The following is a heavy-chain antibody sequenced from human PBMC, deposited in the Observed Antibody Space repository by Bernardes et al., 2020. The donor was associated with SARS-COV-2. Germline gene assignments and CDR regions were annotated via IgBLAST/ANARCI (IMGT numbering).Heavy chain of an antibody. CDR3: ARDESITIFGVAPLGYYYYGMDV. CDR2: ISAYNGNT. CDR1: GYTFTSYG. J-gene: IGHJ6*02. V-gene: IGHV1-18*04. Sequence: ASVKVSCKASGYTFTSYGISWVRQAPGQGLEWMGWISAYNGNTNYAQKLQGRVTMTTDTSTSTAYMELRSLRSDDTAVYYCARDESITIFGVAPLGYYYYGMDVWGQGTTVTVSS. D-gene: IGHD3-3*01.